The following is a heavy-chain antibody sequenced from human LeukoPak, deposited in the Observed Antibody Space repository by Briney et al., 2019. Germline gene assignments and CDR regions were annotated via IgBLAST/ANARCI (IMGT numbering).Heavy chain of an antibody. V-gene: IGHV1-8*02. CDR3: ATSTVATIRKAKSYYYYGMDV. CDR2: INPNSGNT. Sequence: ASVKVSCKASGYTFTGYYMHWVRQAPGQGLEWMGWINPNSGNTGYAQKFQGRVTMTRNTSISTAYMELSSLRSKDTAVYYCATSTVATIRKAKSYYYYGMDVWGQGTTVTVSS. D-gene: IGHD5-12*01. CDR1: GYTFTGYY. J-gene: IGHJ6*02.